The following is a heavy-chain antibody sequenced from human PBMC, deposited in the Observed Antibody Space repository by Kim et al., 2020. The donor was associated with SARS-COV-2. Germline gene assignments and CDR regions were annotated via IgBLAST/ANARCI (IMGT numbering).Heavy chain of an antibody. Sequence: GGSLRLSCAASGFTFSSYAMSWVRQAPGKGLEWVSAISGSGGSTYYADSVRGRFTISRDNSKNTLYLQMNSLRAEDTAVYYCAKGDSSGYFLFDYCGQGTLVTVSS. CDR2: ISGSGGST. D-gene: IGHD3-22*01. CDR1: GFTFSSYA. J-gene: IGHJ4*02. V-gene: IGHV3-23*01. CDR3: AKGDSSGYFLFDY.